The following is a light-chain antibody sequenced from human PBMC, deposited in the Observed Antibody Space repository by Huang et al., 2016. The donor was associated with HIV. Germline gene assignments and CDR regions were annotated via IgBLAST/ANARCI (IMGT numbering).Light chain of an antibody. J-gene: IGKJ4*01. CDR3: QQRANWPPLT. V-gene: IGKV3-11*01. Sequence: EIELTQSPATLSLSPGERATLSCRASQSVSTLLAWYQQKPGQPPRLLIYDASNRATGIPARFSGSGSGTYFTLTISSLEPEDFAVYYCQQRANWPPLTFGGGTKVEI. CDR1: QSVSTL. CDR2: DAS.